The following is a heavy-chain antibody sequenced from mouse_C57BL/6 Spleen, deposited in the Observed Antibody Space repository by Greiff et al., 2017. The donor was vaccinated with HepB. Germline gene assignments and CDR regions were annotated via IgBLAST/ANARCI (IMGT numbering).Heavy chain of an antibody. D-gene: IGHD1-1*02. J-gene: IGHJ4*01. CDR2: IYPGDGDT. Sequence: QVQLQQSGPELVKPGASVKISCKASGYAFSSSWMNWVKQRPGKGLEWIGRIYPGDGDTNYNGKFKGKATLSADKSSSTAYMQLSSLTSEDSAVYFCAPMGYYYAMDYWGQGTSVTVSS. CDR1: GYAFSSSW. CDR3: APMGYYYAMDY. V-gene: IGHV1-82*01.